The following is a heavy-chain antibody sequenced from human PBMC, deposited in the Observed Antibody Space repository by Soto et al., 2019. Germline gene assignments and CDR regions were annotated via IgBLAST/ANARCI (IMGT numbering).Heavy chain of an antibody. CDR2: IYYSGST. D-gene: IGHD1-26*01. J-gene: IGHJ4*02. V-gene: IGHV4-59*01. Sequence: PSETLSLTCTVSGGSISSYYWSWIRQPPGKGLEWIGYIYYSGSTNYNPSLKSRVTISVDTSKNTLFLQMNSLRAEDTAVYYCAKGVGTTQWGFFDSWGQGTPVTVSS. CDR3: AKGVGTTQWGFFDS. CDR1: GGSISSYY.